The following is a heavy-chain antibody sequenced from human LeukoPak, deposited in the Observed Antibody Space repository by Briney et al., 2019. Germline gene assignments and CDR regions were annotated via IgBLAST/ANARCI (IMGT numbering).Heavy chain of an antibody. CDR1: GFTFSSCS. V-gene: IGHV3-21*01. Sequence: GGSLRLSCAASGFTFSSCSMNWVRQAPGKGLEWVSSISSSSSYIYYADSVKGRFTISRDNAKSSLYLQMSSLRAEDTAVYYCARAGQAVRYFFDYWGQGILVTVSS. CDR3: ARAGQAVRYFFDY. J-gene: IGHJ4*02. D-gene: IGHD4-17*01. CDR2: ISSSSSYI.